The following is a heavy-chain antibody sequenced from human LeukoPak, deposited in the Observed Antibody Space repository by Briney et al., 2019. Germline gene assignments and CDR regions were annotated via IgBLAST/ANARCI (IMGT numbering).Heavy chain of an antibody. CDR1: GFTFSNAW. Sequence: GGSLILSCAASGFTFSNAWMSWVRQAPGKGLEWVGRIKSKTDGGTTDYAAPVKGRFTISRDDSKNTLYLQMNSLKTEDTAVYYCTTRFWEWDFDYWGQGTLVTVSS. V-gene: IGHV3-15*01. J-gene: IGHJ4*02. CDR3: TTRFWEWDFDY. D-gene: IGHD3-3*01. CDR2: IKSKTDGGTT.